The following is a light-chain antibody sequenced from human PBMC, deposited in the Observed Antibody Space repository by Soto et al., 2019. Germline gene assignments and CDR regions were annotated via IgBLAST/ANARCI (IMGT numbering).Light chain of an antibody. Sequence: DIVMTQFPDSLAVSLGERATINCKSSQSVLYRSNNKNYLAWYQQKPGQPPKLLIYLASTRESGVPDRFSGSGSGTDFTLTISSLQAEDVAVYYCQQYYSTPWTFGQGTQVEIK. CDR2: LAS. CDR1: QSVLYRSNNKNY. CDR3: QQYYSTPWT. J-gene: IGKJ1*01. V-gene: IGKV4-1*01.